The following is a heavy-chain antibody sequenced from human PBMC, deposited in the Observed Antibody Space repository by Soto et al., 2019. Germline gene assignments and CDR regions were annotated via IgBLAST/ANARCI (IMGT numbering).Heavy chain of an antibody. CDR3: AKGKTSGWYYFDF. Sequence: GGSLRLSCAASGFTFDSCAVTWVRQAPGKGLEWILGISGSGGSTYYADSVKGRFSISRDNSKNTVYLQMNSLRADDTAVYYCAKGKTSGWYYFDFWGQGTLVTVSS. V-gene: IGHV3-23*01. CDR1: GFTFDSCA. J-gene: IGHJ4*02. CDR2: ISGSGGST. D-gene: IGHD6-19*01.